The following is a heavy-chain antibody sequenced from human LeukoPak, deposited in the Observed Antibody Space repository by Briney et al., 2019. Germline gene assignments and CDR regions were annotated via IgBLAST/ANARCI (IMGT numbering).Heavy chain of an antibody. CDR2: ISGSGGST. V-gene: IGHV3-23*01. CDR1: GFTFSSDA. D-gene: IGHD3-16*02. CDR3: ARVSFTFGGVIA. J-gene: IGHJ4*02. Sequence: GGSLRLSCAASGFTFSSDAMNWVRQAPGKGLEWVSGISGSGGSTYYADSVKGRFTISRDNSKNTLYLQMNSLRAEDTAVYYCARVSFTFGGVIAWGQGTLVTVSS.